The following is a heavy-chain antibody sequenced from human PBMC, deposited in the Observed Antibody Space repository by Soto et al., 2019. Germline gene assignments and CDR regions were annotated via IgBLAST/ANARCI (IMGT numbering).Heavy chain of an antibody. CDR1: GGSFSGYY. D-gene: IGHD2-2*01. J-gene: IGHJ6*02. V-gene: IGHV4-34*01. Sequence: SETLSLTCAVYGGSFSGYYWSWIRQPPGKGLEWIGEINHSGSTNYNPPLKSRVTISVDTSKNQFSLKLSSVTAADTAVYYCAVRVGRLGYCSSTRCSKNVPYYYGMDVWGQGTTVTVYS. CDR2: INHSGST. CDR3: AVRVGRLGYCSSTRCSKNVPYYYGMDV.